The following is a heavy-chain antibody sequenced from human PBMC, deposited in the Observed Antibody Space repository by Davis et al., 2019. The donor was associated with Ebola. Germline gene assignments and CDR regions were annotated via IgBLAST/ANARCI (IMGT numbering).Heavy chain of an antibody. CDR3: ARAHSSGWSLDY. Sequence: GESLKISCAASGFTFSSYAMHWVRQAPGKGLEWVAVISYDGSNKYYADSVKGRFTISRDNSKNTLYLQMNSLRAEDTAVYYCARAHSSGWSLDYWGQGTLVTVAS. V-gene: IGHV3-30*04. J-gene: IGHJ4*02. D-gene: IGHD6-19*01. CDR1: GFTFSSYA. CDR2: ISYDGSNK.